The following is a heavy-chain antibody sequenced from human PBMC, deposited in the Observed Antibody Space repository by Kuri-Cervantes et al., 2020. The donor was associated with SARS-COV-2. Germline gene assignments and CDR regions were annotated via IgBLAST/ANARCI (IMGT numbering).Heavy chain of an antibody. CDR3: ARGPTGDAFDI. V-gene: IGHV1-69*04. J-gene: IGHJ3*02. CDR2: IIPILGTA. Sequence: SVKVSCKASGGTFSSYAISWVRQAPGQGLEWMGRIIPILGTANYAQKFQGRVTITADKSTSTAYMELSSLRSEDTAVYYCARGPTGDAFDIWGQGTMVTVSS. CDR1: GGTFSSYA. D-gene: IGHD1-1*01.